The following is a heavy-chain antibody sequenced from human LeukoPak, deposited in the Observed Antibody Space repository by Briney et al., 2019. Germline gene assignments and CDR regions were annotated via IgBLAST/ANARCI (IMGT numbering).Heavy chain of an antibody. CDR1: GFTFSSYA. J-gene: IGHJ4*02. CDR2: ISYDGSNK. D-gene: IGHD5-18*01. CDR3: AKDSRQSRGYSYGPFDY. Sequence: GGSLRLSCAASGFTFSSYAMHWVRQAPGKGLEWVAVISYDGSNKYYADSVKGRFTISRDNSKNTLYLQMNSLRAEDTAVYYCAKDSRQSRGYSYGPFDYWGQGTLVTVSS. V-gene: IGHV3-30*04.